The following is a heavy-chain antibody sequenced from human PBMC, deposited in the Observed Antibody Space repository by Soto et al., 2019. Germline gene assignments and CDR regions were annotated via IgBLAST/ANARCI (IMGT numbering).Heavy chain of an antibody. CDR2: IYYTGSI. V-gene: IGHV4-39*07. CDR1: GGSISSSSYY. D-gene: IGHD3-22*01. J-gene: IGHJ4*02. Sequence: SETLSLTCTVSGGSISSSSYYWGWIRQPPGKGLEWIGTIYYTGSINYNPSLKSRVTIFIDASKNQFSLRLSSVTAADTAVYYCAGGPAFTYYYDSSGYPHFDYWGQGTLVTVSS. CDR3: AGGPAFTYYYDSSGYPHFDY.